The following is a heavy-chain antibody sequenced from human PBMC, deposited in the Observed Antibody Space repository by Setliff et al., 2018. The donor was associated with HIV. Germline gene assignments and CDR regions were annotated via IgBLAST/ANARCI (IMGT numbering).Heavy chain of an antibody. CDR1: GDSVSSASYY. CDR3: ARGGDGLLLGRPRYSYYYMDV. V-gene: IGHV4-61*01. D-gene: IGHD2-15*01. Sequence: PSETLSLTCTVSGDSVSSASYYWSWIRQPPGKGLEWIGYIYYSGSTNYNPSLKSRVTISVDTSKNQFSLKLSSVTAADTAVYYRARGGDGLLLGRPRYSYYYMDVWGKGTTVTVSS. CDR2: IYYSGST. J-gene: IGHJ6*03.